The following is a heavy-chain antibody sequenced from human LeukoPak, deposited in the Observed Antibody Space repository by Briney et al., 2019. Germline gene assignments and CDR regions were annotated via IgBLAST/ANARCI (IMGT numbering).Heavy chain of an antibody. D-gene: IGHD6-19*01. CDR2: IYYSGST. CDR3: ARENGESAVAGCCYGMGV. J-gene: IGHJ6*02. Sequence: PSETLSLTCTVSGGSISSYYWSWIRQPPGKGLEWIGYIYYSGSTNYNPSLKSRVTISVDMSKNQFSLKLSSVTAADTAVYYCARENGESAVAGCCYGMGVWGQGTTVTVSS. CDR1: GGSISSYY. V-gene: IGHV4-59*01.